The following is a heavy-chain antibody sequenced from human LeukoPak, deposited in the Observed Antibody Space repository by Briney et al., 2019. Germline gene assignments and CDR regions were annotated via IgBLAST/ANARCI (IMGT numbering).Heavy chain of an antibody. J-gene: IGHJ4*02. V-gene: IGHV3-23*01. Sequence: GGSLRLSCAPSGFTFSAYAMSWVRQAPGKGLEWVTSITGDGDRTYYADSVKGRFTISRDNSKNTLYLQMNSLRAEDTAVYYCAKDRSWIIDAWFDYWGQGTRVTVSS. CDR3: AKDRSWIIDAWFDY. CDR2: ITGDGDRT. CDR1: GFTFSAYA. D-gene: IGHD1-1*01.